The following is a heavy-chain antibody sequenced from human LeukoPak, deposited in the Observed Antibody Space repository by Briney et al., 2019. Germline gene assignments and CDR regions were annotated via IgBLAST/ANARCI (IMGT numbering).Heavy chain of an antibody. V-gene: IGHV3-7*03. J-gene: IGHJ4*02. CDR2: INQDGTEK. CDR1: GFTFSSYW. CDR3: ARGPLIAAAGTW. D-gene: IGHD6-13*01. Sequence: GGSLRLSCAASGFTFSSYWMSWVRQALGEGLEWVAKINQDGTEKAYVDSVRGRFTISRDNAKNSLFPQMNSLRAEDTAVYYCARGPLIAAAGTWWGQGTLVTVSS.